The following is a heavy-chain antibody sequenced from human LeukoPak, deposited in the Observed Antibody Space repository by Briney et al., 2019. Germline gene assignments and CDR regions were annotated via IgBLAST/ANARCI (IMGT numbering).Heavy chain of an antibody. V-gene: IGHV3-21*01. D-gene: IGHD6-6*01. J-gene: IGHJ4*02. Sequence: GRSLRLSCAASGFTFSSYSMNWVRQAPGKGLEWVSSISSSSSYIYYADSVKGRFTISRDNAKNSLYLQMNSLRAEDTAVYYCAREGSSSSPLDYWGQGTLVTVSS. CDR1: GFTFSSYS. CDR2: ISSSSSYI. CDR3: AREGSSSSPLDY.